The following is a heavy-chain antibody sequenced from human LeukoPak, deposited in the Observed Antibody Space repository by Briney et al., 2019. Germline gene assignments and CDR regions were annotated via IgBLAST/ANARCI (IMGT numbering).Heavy chain of an antibody. V-gene: IGHV3-7*03. CDR3: ATYSTGWYRGLQY. CDR2: INKDGSEK. J-gene: IGHJ4*02. Sequence: HSGGSLRLSCAASGFSFNSDWMDWVRQAPGKGPEWVANINKDGSEKYYVDSLKGRFTISRDNAENSLYLQISSLRVEDTAMYYCATYSTGWYRGLQYWGQGTLVTVSS. CDR1: GFSFNSDW. D-gene: IGHD6-19*01.